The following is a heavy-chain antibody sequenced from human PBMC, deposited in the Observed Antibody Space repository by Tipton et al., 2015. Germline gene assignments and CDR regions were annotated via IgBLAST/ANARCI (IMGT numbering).Heavy chain of an antibody. V-gene: IGHV4-4*02. J-gene: IGHJ4*02. CDR2: INHSGYT. Sequence: TLSLTCDVSGVSISSRNWWSWVRQPPGKGLEWIGEINHSGYTNYNPSLKSRLTISVDMSKNQFSLKLSSVTAADTAVYYCARVPFDYFDYWGQGILVTVSS. CDR1: GVSISSRNW. CDR3: ARVPFDYFDY.